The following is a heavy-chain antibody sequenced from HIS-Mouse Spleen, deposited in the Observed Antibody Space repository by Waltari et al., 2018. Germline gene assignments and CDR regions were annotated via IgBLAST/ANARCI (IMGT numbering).Heavy chain of an antibody. Sequence: QLQLQESGPGLVKPSETLSLTCTVSGGSISSSSYYWGWIRQPPGKGLEWIGSIYYSGSTSHNPSLKSRVTISGDTSKNQFSLKLSSVTAADTAVYYCAREIPYSSSWYDWYFDLWGRGTLVTVSS. D-gene: IGHD6-13*01. J-gene: IGHJ2*01. V-gene: IGHV4-39*07. CDR3: AREIPYSSSWYDWYFDL. CDR2: IYYSGST. CDR1: GGSISSSSYY.